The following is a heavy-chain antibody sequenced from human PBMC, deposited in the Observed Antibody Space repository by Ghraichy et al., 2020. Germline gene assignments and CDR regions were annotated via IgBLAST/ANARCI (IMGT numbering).Heavy chain of an antibody. CDR1: GGSISSYY. J-gene: IGHJ6*02. Sequence: TLSLTCTVSGGSISSYYWSWIRQPPGKGLEWIGYIYYSGSTNYNPSLKSRVTISVDTSKNQFSLKLSSVTAADTAVYYCARGSGDSSGYYYYGMDVWGQGTTVTVSS. CDR3: ARGSGDSSGYYYYGMDV. D-gene: IGHD3-22*01. V-gene: IGHV4-59*01. CDR2: IYYSGST.